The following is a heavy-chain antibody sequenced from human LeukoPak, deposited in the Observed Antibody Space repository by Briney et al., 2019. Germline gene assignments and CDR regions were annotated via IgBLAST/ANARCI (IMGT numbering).Heavy chain of an antibody. D-gene: IGHD2-15*01. CDR1: GGSISSSSHY. J-gene: IGHJ5*02. Sequence: SETLSLTCTVSGGSISSSSHYWGWIRQPPGKGLEWIGSIYYSGSTYYNPSLKSRVTISVDTSKNQFSLKLSSVTAADTAVYYCARVVVAATRFRWFDPWGQGTLVTVSS. CDR3: ARVVVAATRFRWFDP. V-gene: IGHV4-39*01. CDR2: IYYSGST.